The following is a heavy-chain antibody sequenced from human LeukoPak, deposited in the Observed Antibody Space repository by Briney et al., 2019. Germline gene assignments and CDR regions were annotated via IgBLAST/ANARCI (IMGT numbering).Heavy chain of an antibody. CDR1: GYTFSSYA. V-gene: IGHV3-30*04. CDR2: ISYDGSNK. CDR3: ARESDTAMPN. J-gene: IGHJ4*02. D-gene: IGHD5-18*01. Sequence: GGSLRLSCAASGYTFSSYAMHWVRQAPGKGLEWVAVISYDGSNKYYADSVKGRFTISRDNSKNTLYLQMNSLGAEDTAVYYCARESDTAMPNWGQGTLVTVSS.